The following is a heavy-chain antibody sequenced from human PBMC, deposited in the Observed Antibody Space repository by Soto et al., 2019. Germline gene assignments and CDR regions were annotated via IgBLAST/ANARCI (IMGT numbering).Heavy chain of an antibody. V-gene: IGHV3-30-3*01. J-gene: IGHJ4*02. CDR2: ISYDGSNK. CDR3: ARDLGYCSSTSCYTLYYFDY. Sequence: PGGSLRLSCAASGFTFSGYAMHWVRQAPGKGLEWVAVISYDGSNKYYADSVKGRFTISRDNSKNTLYLQMNSLRAEDTAVYYCARDLGYCSSTSCYTLYYFDYWGKGTLVTVSS. D-gene: IGHD2-2*02. CDR1: GFTFSGYA.